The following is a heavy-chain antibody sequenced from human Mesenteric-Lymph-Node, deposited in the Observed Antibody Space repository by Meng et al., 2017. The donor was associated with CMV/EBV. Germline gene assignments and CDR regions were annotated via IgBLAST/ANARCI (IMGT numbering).Heavy chain of an antibody. J-gene: IGHJ3*02. D-gene: IGHD2-21*01. CDR2: IYSDGST. CDR1: GFTVSSNY. CDR3: ARHNPVLFGAFDI. V-gene: IGHV3-53*01. Sequence: GESLKISCAASGFTVSSNYMSWVRQAPGKGLEWVSVIYSDGSTYYADSVKGRFTISRDNSKNTLYLQMNSLRAEDTAVYYCARHNPVLFGAFDIWGQGTMVTVSS.